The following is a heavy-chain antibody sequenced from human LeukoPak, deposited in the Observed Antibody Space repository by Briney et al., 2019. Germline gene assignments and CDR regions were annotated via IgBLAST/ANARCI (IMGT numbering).Heavy chain of an antibody. D-gene: IGHD4/OR15-4a*01. J-gene: IGHJ4*02. Sequence: GGSLRLSCAASGFTFSSYSMNWVRQAPGKGLEWVSYISSSGSTIYYADSVKGRFTISRDNAKNSLYLQMNSLRAEDTAVYYCARRAGAYSHPYDYWGQGTLVTVSS. CDR3: ARRAGAYSHPYDY. CDR2: ISSSGSTI. V-gene: IGHV3-48*04. CDR1: GFTFSSYS.